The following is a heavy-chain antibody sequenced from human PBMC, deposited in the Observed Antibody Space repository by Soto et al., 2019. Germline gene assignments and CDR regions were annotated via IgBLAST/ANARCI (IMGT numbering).Heavy chain of an antibody. J-gene: IGHJ4*02. Sequence: GESLKISCAASGFTFSSYGMHWVRQAPGKGLEWVAVIWYDGSNKYYADSVKGRFTISRDNSKNTLYLQMNSLRAEDTAVYYCARDPQPPTRSVGAPPYGDYYDYWGQGTLVTVSS. CDR1: GFTFSSYG. CDR2: IWYDGSNK. D-gene: IGHD4-17*01. V-gene: IGHV3-33*01. CDR3: ARDPQPPTRSVGAPPYGDYYDY.